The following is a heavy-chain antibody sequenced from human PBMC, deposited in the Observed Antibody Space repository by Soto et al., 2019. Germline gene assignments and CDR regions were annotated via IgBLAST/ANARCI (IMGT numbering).Heavy chain of an antibody. D-gene: IGHD2-15*01. CDR3: AKDPGYCSGGSCYSAFDI. Sequence: GGSLRLSCAASGFTFSSYAMSWVRQAPGKGLEWVSAISGSGGSTYYADSVKGRFTISRDNSKNTLYLQMNSLRAEDTAVYYCAKDPGYCSGGSCYSAFDIWGQGTMVTVSS. J-gene: IGHJ3*02. V-gene: IGHV3-23*01. CDR2: ISGSGGST. CDR1: GFTFSSYA.